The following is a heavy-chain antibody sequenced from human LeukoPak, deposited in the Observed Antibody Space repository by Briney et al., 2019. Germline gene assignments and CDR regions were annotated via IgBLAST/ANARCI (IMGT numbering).Heavy chain of an antibody. D-gene: IGHD5-24*01. CDR3: ARSGRQLLYYVDY. CDR2: IYYGGGT. Sequence: PSETLSLTCTVSGDSISSFYWSWIRQPPGKGLEWIGYIYYGGGTTYNPSLKSRVTMSLDTSKNQFSLKLSSVTAAGTAVYYCARSGRQLLYYVDYWGLGTLVTVSS. J-gene: IGHJ4*02. CDR1: GDSISSFY. V-gene: IGHV4-59*08.